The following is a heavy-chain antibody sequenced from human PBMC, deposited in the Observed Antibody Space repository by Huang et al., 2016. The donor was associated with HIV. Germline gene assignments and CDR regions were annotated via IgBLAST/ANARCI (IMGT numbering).Heavy chain of an antibody. Sequence: QVLLVQSGAEVKKTGASVKVSCKASGYTFTAYGIGWGRQAPGQGLEWMGWIFPENGDTSYAKDFQGRVTMTTDTSTSTVYMERRSQRSDDTAVYYCARDRGSGYPPDYWGQGTLVTVSS. CDR2: IFPENGDT. J-gene: IGHJ4*02. CDR1: GYTFTAYG. D-gene: IGHD5-18*01. V-gene: IGHV1-18*04. CDR3: ARDRGSGYPPDY.